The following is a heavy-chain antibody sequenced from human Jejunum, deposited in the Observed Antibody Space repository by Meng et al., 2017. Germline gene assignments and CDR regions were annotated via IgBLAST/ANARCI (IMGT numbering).Heavy chain of an antibody. J-gene: IGHJ6*02. CDR1: GFNFRLYE. CDR3: ARHILGYYGLDV. CDR2: ISSSSSSI. Sequence: GGSLRLSCAASGFNFRLYEMTWVRQAPGRGLEWVSYISSSSSSIYYADSVEGRFTISRDNAKSLLYLQMNSLRAEDTALYYCARHILGYYGLDVWGQGTTVTVSS. D-gene: IGHD2-21*01. V-gene: IGHV3-48*03.